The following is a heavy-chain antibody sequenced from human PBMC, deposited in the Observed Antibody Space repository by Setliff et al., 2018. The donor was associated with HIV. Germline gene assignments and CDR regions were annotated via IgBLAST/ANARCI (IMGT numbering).Heavy chain of an antibody. Sequence: LRLSCAASGFTFSNFWMDWVRQAPGKGLEWVATIKKDGSEKYYVDSVKGRFFISRDNTRNLLYLEMRSLRAEDTAVYYCAGSRGYFVQADWGQGTLVTVSS. J-gene: IGHJ4*02. D-gene: IGHD1-1*01. CDR3: AGSRGYFVQAD. CDR2: IKKDGSEK. CDR1: GFTFSNFW. V-gene: IGHV3-7*01.